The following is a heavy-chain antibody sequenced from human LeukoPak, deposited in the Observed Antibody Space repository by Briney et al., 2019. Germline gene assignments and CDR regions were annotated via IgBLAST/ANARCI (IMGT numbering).Heavy chain of an antibody. CDR3: ARGGYSYGDYCDY. V-gene: IGHV4-59*01. J-gene: IGHJ4*02. Sequence: SETLSLTCTVSGGSISSYYWSWIRQPPGKGLEWIWYIYNSGTNYNASLKSRVTISVDTSKNQFSLRLSSLTAADTAVYYCARGGYSYGDYCDYWGQGTLVTVSS. CDR2: IYNSGT. D-gene: IGHD5-18*01. CDR1: GGSISSYY.